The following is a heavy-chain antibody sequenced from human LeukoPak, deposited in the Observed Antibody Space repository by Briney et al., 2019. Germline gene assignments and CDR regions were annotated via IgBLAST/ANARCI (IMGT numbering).Heavy chain of an antibody. J-gene: IGHJ4*02. CDR2: IYYSGST. CDR1: GGSISSSSYY. V-gene: IGHV4-39*07. CDR3: ATPSGPEDY. D-gene: IGHD3-10*01. Sequence: SETLSLTCTVSGGSISSSSYYWGWIRQPPGKGLEWIGSIYYSGSTYYNPSLKSRVTISVDTSKNQFSLKLSSVTAADTAVYYCATPSGPEDYWGQGTLVTVSP.